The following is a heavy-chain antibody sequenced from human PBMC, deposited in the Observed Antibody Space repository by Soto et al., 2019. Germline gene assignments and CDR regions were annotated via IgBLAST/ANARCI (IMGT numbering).Heavy chain of an antibody. J-gene: IGHJ4*02. D-gene: IGHD5-18*01. Sequence: GGSMRLYCAASGLSVSNYWMHWVRHTPGKGLGWVSRINSGDTRFTYAASVKGRFTIARDNAKNSLYLQMNSLRAEDTAVYYCARDRYSYGYGLPDYWGQGTLVTVSS. V-gene: IGHV3-74*03. CDR2: INSGDTRF. CDR3: ARDRYSYGYGLPDY. CDR1: GLSVSNYW.